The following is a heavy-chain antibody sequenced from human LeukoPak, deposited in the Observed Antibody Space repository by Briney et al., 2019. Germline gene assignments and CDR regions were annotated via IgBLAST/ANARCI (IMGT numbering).Heavy chain of an antibody. Sequence: ASVKVSCKASGGTFSSYAISWVRQAPGQGLEWMGGIIPIFGTANYAQKFQGRVTITADESTSTAYMELSSLRSEDTAVYYCARGYRYCSSTSCRPFDHWGQGTLVTVSS. D-gene: IGHD2-2*01. J-gene: IGHJ4*02. CDR2: IIPIFGTA. CDR3: ARGYRYCSSTSCRPFDH. CDR1: GGTFSSYA. V-gene: IGHV1-69*13.